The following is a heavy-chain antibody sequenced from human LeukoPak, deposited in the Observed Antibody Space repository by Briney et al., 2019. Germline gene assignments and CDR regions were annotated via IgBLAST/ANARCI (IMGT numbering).Heavy chain of an antibody. CDR3: ARDYYGDYLFDY. Sequence: PAGSLRLSCAASGFTFTSYSMNWVRQAQRQGLELVSSISSSSSYIYYSDSVKGRFTISRDNAKNSLYLQMNSLRAEDTAVDYCARDYYGDYLFDYWGQGTLVTVSS. J-gene: IGHJ4*02. V-gene: IGHV3-21*01. D-gene: IGHD4-17*01. CDR2: ISSSSSYI. CDR1: GFTFTSYS.